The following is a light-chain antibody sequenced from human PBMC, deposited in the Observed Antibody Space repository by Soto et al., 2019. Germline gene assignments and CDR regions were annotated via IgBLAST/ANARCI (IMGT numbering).Light chain of an antibody. CDR1: SSNIGAGYD. V-gene: IGLV1-40*01. J-gene: IGLJ3*02. CDR3: QSYDSSLSGWV. Sequence: QSVLTQPPSVSGAPGQRVTISCTGSSSNIGAGYDVHWYQQLPGTAPKLLIYGNSNRPSGVPDRFSGSKSGTSASLAITGLRGEDEADCHCQSYDSSLSGWVFGGGTKLTVL. CDR2: GNS.